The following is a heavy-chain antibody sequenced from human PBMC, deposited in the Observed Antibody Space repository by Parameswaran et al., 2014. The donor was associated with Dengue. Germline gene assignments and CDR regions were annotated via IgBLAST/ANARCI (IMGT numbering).Heavy chain of an antibody. CDR3: ARVDTAMGPAYYYYYMDV. CDR1: GFTFSSYS. V-gene: IGHV3-48*04. J-gene: IGHJ6*03. D-gene: IGHD5-18*01. CDR2: ISSSSSTI. Sequence: GESLKISCAASGFTFSSYSMNWVRQAPGKGLEWVSYISSSSSTIYYADSVKGRFTISRDNAKNSLYLQMNSLRAEDTAVYYCARVDTAMGPAYYYYYMDVWGKGTTVTVSS.